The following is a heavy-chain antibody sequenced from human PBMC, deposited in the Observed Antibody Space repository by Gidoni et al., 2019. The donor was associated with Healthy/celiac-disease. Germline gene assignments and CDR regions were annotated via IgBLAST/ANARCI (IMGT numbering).Heavy chain of an antibody. Sequence: EVQLLESGGGLVKPGGSLRLHCAASGFTFRSEAMSWVRQAHGKGLEGVSAISGSGGSTYYADSVKGRFTISRDNSKNTLYLQMNSLRAEDTAVYDCAKVEQSVDYWGQGTLVTVSS. D-gene: IGHD6-19*01. CDR1: GFTFRSEA. CDR2: ISGSGGST. CDR3: AKVEQSVDY. V-gene: IGHV3-23*01. J-gene: IGHJ4*02.